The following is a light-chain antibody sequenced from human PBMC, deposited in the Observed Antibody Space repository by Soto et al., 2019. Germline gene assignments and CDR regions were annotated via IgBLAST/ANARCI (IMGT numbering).Light chain of an antibody. J-gene: IGKJ5*01. CDR2: AAS. Sequence: DIQMTQSPSSMSASVGSRVPLTCRASHDIGTFLNWYQQRPGEAPKLLIYAASNLKTGVPFRFSGSGSGTEFTLTISSLQPEDFATYYCQKNFSSPSITFGQGTRLEI. CDR3: QKNFSSPSIT. CDR1: HDIGTF. V-gene: IGKV1-39*01.